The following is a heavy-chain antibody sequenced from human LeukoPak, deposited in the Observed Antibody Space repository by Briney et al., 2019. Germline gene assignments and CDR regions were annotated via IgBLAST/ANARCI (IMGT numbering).Heavy chain of an antibody. Sequence: ASVKVSCKASGYTFTGYYMHWVRQAPGQGLEWMGWINPNSGGTNYAQKFQGRVTMTRDTSISTAYMELSRLRSDDTAVYYCARDKIHGDSHFTFDPWGQGTLVTVSS. CDR1: GYTFTGYY. D-gene: IGHD4-17*01. CDR3: ARDKIHGDSHFTFDP. CDR2: INPNSGGT. J-gene: IGHJ5*02. V-gene: IGHV1-2*02.